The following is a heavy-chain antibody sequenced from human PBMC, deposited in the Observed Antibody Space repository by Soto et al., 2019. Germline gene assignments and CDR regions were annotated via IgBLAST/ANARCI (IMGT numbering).Heavy chain of an antibody. CDR1: GFTVSSNY. D-gene: IGHD5-12*01. CDR3: ARDSEWLRAFDI. J-gene: IGHJ3*02. Sequence: GGSLRLSCAASGFTVSSNYMSWVRQAPGKGLEWVSVIYSGGSTYYADSVKGRFTISRDNSKDTLYLQMNSLRAEDTAVYYCARDSEWLRAFDIWGQGTMVTVSS. CDR2: IYSGGST. V-gene: IGHV3-53*01.